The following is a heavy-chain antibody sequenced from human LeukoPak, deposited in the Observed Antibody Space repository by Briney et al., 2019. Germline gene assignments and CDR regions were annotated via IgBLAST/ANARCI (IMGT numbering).Heavy chain of an antibody. CDR2: ISSSGSTI. D-gene: IGHD1-26*01. CDR3: ARGSQVGAAGLYYYGMDV. CDR1: GFTFSDYY. V-gene: IGHV3-11*01. J-gene: IGHJ6*04. Sequence: KPGGSLRLSCAASGFTFSDYYMSWIRQAPGKGLEWVSYISSSGSTIYYAGSVKGRFTISRDNAKNSLYLQMNSLRAEDTAVYYCARGSQVGAAGLYYYGMDVWGEGTTVTVSS.